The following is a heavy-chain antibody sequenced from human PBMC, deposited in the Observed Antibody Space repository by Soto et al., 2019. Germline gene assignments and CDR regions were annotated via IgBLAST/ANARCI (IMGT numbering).Heavy chain of an antibody. J-gene: IGHJ4*02. CDR1: GFIFSDHY. D-gene: IGHD3-10*01. CDR3: SRDASGDY. CDR2: SRNKAKSYTT. Sequence: EVQLVESGGGLVQPGGSLRLSCAVSGFIFSDHYMDWVRQAPGKGLEWVGRSRNKAKSYTTDYAASVKGRFTVSRDDSESSLYLEMNSLKTEDPAIYYCSRDASGDYWGQGTLVTVSS. V-gene: IGHV3-72*01.